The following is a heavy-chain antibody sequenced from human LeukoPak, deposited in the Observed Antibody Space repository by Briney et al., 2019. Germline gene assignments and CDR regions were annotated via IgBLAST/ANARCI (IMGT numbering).Heavy chain of an antibody. CDR3: ARDSTRYNGYDWGPDFDY. J-gene: IGHJ4*02. CDR2: INPNSGGT. D-gene: IGHD5-12*01. CDR1: GYTFTGYY. Sequence: VASVKVSCKASGYTFTGYYMHWVRQAPGQGLEWMGWINPNSGGTNYAQKFQGRVTMTRDTSISTAYMELSRLRSDDTAVYYCARDSTRYNGYDWGPDFDYWGQGTLVTVSS. V-gene: IGHV1-2*02.